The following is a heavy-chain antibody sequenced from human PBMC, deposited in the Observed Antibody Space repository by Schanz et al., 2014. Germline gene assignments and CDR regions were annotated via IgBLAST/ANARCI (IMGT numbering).Heavy chain of an antibody. CDR3: ARAGQDYSGN. J-gene: IGHJ4*02. Sequence: QVQLVQSGAEVKKPGASVKVSCKASGYTFTSYYMYWVRQAPGQGLEWMGVINPSGGSTIYAQKFQGRVTITADKSTSTAYMELSNLRSEDTAVYYCARAGQDYSGNWGQGTLVTVSS. V-gene: IGHV1-46*01. CDR1: GYTFTSYY. CDR2: INPSGGST. D-gene: IGHD3-10*01.